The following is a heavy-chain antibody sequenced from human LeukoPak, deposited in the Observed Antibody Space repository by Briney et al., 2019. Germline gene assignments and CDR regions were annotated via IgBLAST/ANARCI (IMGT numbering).Heavy chain of an antibody. V-gene: IGHV4-61*02. CDR3: ARTNDHYYDRSREAFDI. J-gene: IGHJ3*02. CDR1: GGSITRVSYY. D-gene: IGHD3-22*01. CDR2: IYTSGST. Sequence: PSETLSLTCAVSGGSITRVSYYWTWIRQPAGKGLEWIGRIYTSGSTNYNPSLKSRVTISVDTSKNQFSLKLSSVTAADTAVYYCARTNDHYYDRSREAFDIWGQGTMVTVSS.